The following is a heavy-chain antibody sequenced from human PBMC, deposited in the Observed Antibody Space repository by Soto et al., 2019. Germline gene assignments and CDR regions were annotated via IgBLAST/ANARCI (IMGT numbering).Heavy chain of an antibody. CDR2: IIPIFGTA. CDR3: ARGWETVGSTTPFAY. D-gene: IGHD1-26*01. Sequence: QVQLVQSGAEVKKPGSSVRVSCKASGGTFSSYAISWVRQAPGQGLEWMGGIIPIFGTANYAQKFQGRVTITADKSTSTAYMELRNLRSDDTAVYYCARGWETVGSTTPFAYWGQGTLVTVSS. J-gene: IGHJ4*02. V-gene: IGHV1-69*06. CDR1: GGTFSSYA.